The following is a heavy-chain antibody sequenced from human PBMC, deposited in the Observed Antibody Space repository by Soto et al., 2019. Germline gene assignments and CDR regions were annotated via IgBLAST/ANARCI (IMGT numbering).Heavy chain of an antibody. J-gene: IGHJ6*02. D-gene: IGHD6-13*01. V-gene: IGHV1-69*13. CDR3: ASLIAAAGPPHSPRYYYGMDV. CDR2: IIPIFRTP. CDR1: GGTFNTFA. Sequence: GASVKVSCKASGGTFNTFAISWVRQAPGQGFEWLGGIIPIFRTPDYAQKFQGRVTIIADESASTAYMELSSLRSEDTAVYYCASLIAAAGPPHSPRYYYGMDVWGQGTTVTVSS.